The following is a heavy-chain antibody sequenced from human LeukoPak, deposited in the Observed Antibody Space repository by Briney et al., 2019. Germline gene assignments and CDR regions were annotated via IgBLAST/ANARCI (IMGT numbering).Heavy chain of an antibody. CDR1: GFTFSSYA. CDR3: AKDRSCTNDICHGDFDY. Sequence: PGGSLRLSCAASGFTFSSYAVSWVRQAPGKGLEWVSSISGSDGSTYSADSVKGRFTISRDNSKNTLYLQMNSLRAEDTALYYCAKDRSCTNDICHGDFDYWGQGTLVTVSS. J-gene: IGHJ4*02. D-gene: IGHD2-8*01. V-gene: IGHV3-23*01. CDR2: ISGSDGST.